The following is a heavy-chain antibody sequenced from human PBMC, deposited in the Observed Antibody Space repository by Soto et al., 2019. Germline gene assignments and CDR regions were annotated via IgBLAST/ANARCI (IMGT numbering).Heavy chain of an antibody. D-gene: IGHD5-18*01. Sequence: SETLSLTCAVSGGSISSGGYSWSWIRQPPGKGLEWIGYIYHSGSTYYNPSLKSRVTISVDRSKNQFSLKLSSVTAADTAVYYCARSTVDTAMEFDYWGQGTLVTVSS. CDR1: GGSISSGGYS. J-gene: IGHJ4*02. CDR3: ARSTVDTAMEFDY. V-gene: IGHV4-30-2*01. CDR2: IYHSGST.